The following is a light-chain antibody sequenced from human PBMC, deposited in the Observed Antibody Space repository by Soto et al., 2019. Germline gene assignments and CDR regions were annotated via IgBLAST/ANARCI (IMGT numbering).Light chain of an antibody. CDR2: EVS. CDR3: SSYAGSNNVV. Sequence: QSVLTQPPSASGSPGQSVTISCTGTSSEVGVYNYVSWNQQHPGKAPKLLIYEVSKRPSGVPDRFSGSKSGNTASLTVSGLQAEDEADFYCSSYAGSNNVVFGGGTKVTVL. J-gene: IGLJ2*01. CDR1: SSEVGVYNY. V-gene: IGLV2-8*01.